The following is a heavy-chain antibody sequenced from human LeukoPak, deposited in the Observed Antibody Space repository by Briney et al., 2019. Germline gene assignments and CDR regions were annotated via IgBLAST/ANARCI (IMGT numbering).Heavy chain of an antibody. J-gene: IGHJ5*02. Sequence: SVKVSCKASGGTFSSYAISWVRQAPGQGLEWMGGIIPIFGTANYAQKFQGRVTITADESTSTAYMELSSLRSEDTAVYYCARDTGVVPAAPPQNWFDPWGQGTLVTVSS. CDR2: IIPIFGTA. V-gene: IGHV1-69*01. CDR3: ARDTGVVPAAPPQNWFDP. D-gene: IGHD2-2*01. CDR1: GGTFSSYA.